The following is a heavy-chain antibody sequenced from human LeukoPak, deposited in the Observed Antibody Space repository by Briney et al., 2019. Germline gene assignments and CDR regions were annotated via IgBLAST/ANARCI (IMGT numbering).Heavy chain of an antibody. V-gene: IGHV3-49*03. D-gene: IGHD3-10*01. Sequence: GGSLRLSCTASGFTFGDYAMSWFRQAPGKGLEWVGFIRSKAYGGTTEYAASVKGRFTISRDDSKSIAYLQMNSLKTEDTAVYYCTRSAARFGELLYDYWGQGTLVTVSS. CDR1: GFTFGDYA. J-gene: IGHJ4*02. CDR3: TRSAARFGELLYDY. CDR2: IRSKAYGGTT.